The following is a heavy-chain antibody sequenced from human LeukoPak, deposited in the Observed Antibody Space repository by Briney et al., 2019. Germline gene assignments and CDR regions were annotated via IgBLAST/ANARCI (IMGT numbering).Heavy chain of an antibody. D-gene: IGHD6-13*01. V-gene: IGHV3-30*18. CDR3: AKAETALSIAAALFMDV. CDR1: GFTFSSYG. Sequence: GGSLRLSCAASGFTFSSYGMHWVRQAPGKGLEWVAVISYDGSNKYYADSVKGRFTISRDNSKNTLYLQMNSLRAEDTAVYYCAKAETALSIAAALFMDVWGQGTTVTVSS. J-gene: IGHJ6*02. CDR2: ISYDGSNK.